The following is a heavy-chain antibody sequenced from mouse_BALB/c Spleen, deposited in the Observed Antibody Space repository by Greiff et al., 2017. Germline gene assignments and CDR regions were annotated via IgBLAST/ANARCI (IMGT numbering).Heavy chain of an antibody. Sequence: EVQLVESGGGLVKPGGSLKLSCAASGFTFSSYAMSWVRQTPEKRLEWVATISSGGSYTYYPDSVKGRFTISRDNAKNTLYLQMSSLRSEDTAMYYCAGLDSSGYRGQGTLVTVSA. D-gene: IGHD3-2*01. CDR3: AGLDSSGY. CDR1: GFTFSSYA. V-gene: IGHV5-9-3*01. J-gene: IGHJ3*01. CDR2: ISSGGSYT.